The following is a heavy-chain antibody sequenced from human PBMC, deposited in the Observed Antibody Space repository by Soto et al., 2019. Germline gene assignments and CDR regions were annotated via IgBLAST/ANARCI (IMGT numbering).Heavy chain of an antibody. Sequence: GGSLRLSCAASGFTFSTYALTWVRQAPGKGLEWVSTISGSGGSTYYADSVKGRFTISRDSSKNTLFLQMNSLRAEDTAVYYCAKPPPYCTSTACRLLFDYWGQGTLVTVSS. CDR3: AKPPPYCTSTACRLLFDY. CDR1: GFTFSTYA. CDR2: ISGSGGST. D-gene: IGHD2-2*01. V-gene: IGHV3-23*01. J-gene: IGHJ4*02.